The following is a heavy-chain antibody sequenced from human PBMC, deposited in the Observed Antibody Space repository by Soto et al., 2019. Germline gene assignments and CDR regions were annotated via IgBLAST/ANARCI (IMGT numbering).Heavy chain of an antibody. CDR2: TYYRSKWYN. J-gene: IGHJ6*02. V-gene: IGHV6-1*01. Sequence: QVQLQQSGPGLVKPSQTLSLTCAISGDSVSSNSAAWNWIRQSPSRGLEWLGRTYYRSKWYNDYAVSVNSRITINPDTSKNQFSLQLNSVTREDTAVYYCARVSLQWDGYHYYYYYGMDVWGQGTTVTVSS. CDR1: GDSVSSNSAA. CDR3: ARVSLQWDGYHYYYYYGMDV. D-gene: IGHD1-26*01.